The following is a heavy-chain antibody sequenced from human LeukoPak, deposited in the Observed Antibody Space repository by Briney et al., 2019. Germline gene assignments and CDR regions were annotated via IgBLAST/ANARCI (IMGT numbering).Heavy chain of an antibody. J-gene: IGHJ5*02. CDR3: ARAFQLDIDNWFDP. Sequence: ASVKVSCKASGYTFTGYYMHWVRQAPGQGLEWMGWINPNSGGTNYAQKFQGRVTMTRDTSISTAYMELSRLRSDDTAVYYCARAFQLDIDNWFDPWGQGTLVTVSS. D-gene: IGHD2-2*01. V-gene: IGHV1-2*02. CDR1: GYTFTGYY. CDR2: INPNSGGT.